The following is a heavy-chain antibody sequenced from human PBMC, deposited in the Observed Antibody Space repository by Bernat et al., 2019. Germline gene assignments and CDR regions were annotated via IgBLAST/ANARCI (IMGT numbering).Heavy chain of an antibody. CDR1: GFTFGDYA. J-gene: IGHJ4*02. CDR2: IRSKAYGGTT. V-gene: IGHV3-49*04. D-gene: IGHD3-3*01. CDR3: TRDTLYNYDFWSGGY. Sequence: EVQLVESGGGLVQPGRSLRLSCTASGFTFGDYAMSWVRQAPGKGLEWVGFIRSKAYGGTTEYAASVKGRFTISRDDSKSIAYLQMNSLKTEDTAVYYCTRDTLYNYDFWSGGYWGQGTLVTVSS.